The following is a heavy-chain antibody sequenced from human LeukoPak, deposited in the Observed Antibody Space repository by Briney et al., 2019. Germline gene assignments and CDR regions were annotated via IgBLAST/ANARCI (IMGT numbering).Heavy chain of an antibody. CDR3: ARGDDIVVVPAAHADY. V-gene: IGHV3-48*03. J-gene: IGHJ4*02. CDR1: GFTLSSYE. Sequence: GGSLRLSCAASGFTLSSYERNWVRQAPGKGLEWVSYISSSGSTIYYADSVKGRFTISRDNAKNSLYLQMNSLRAEDTAVYYCARGDDIVVVPAAHADYWGQGTLVTVSS. CDR2: ISSSGSTI. D-gene: IGHD2-2*01.